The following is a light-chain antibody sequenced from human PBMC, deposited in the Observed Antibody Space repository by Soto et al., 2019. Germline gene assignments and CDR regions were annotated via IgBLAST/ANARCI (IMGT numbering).Light chain of an antibody. V-gene: IGKV3-15*01. CDR2: GAS. Sequence: EIVMTQSPATLSVSPGERVTLSCRASQSLTSNLAWYQHKPGQSPRLLIYGASARATGIPARFSSSGSGAEYTLTISSLQSEDFAVYYCQQYDKWPRTFGQGTKVDIK. CDR3: QQYDKWPRT. J-gene: IGKJ1*01. CDR1: QSLTSN.